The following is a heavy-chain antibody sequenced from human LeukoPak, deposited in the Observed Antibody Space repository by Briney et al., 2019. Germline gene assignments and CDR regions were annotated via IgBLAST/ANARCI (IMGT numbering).Heavy chain of an antibody. J-gene: IGHJ4*02. Sequence: PSETLSLTCTVSGGSISSSSYYWGWIRQPPGKGLEWIGSIYYSGSTYYNPSLKSRVTISVDTSKNQFSLKLSSVTAADTAVYYCARHSAPYSSSLFDYWGQGTLVTVSS. CDR2: IYYSGST. V-gene: IGHV4-39*01. CDR3: ARHSAPYSSSLFDY. CDR1: GGSISSSSYY. D-gene: IGHD6-13*01.